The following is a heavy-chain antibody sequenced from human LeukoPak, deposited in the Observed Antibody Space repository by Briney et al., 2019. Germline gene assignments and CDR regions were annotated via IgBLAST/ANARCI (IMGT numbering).Heavy chain of an antibody. CDR3: ARVVEMATALPSSYFDY. Sequence: SETLSLTCTVSGDSMSSYYGSWLRQPPGKGVEGVGYIYYSGCTNYNPSLKSRVTISVDTSKNQFSLKLSSVTAADTAVYYCARVVEMATALPSSYFDYWGQGTLVTVSS. CDR1: GDSMSSYY. V-gene: IGHV4-59*01. CDR2: IYYSGCT. D-gene: IGHD5-24*01. J-gene: IGHJ4*02.